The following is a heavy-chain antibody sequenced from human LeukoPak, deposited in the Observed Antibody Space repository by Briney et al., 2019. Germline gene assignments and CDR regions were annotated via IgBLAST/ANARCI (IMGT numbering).Heavy chain of an antibody. Sequence: GGSLRLSCEASGFTFTTYSMTWVRQAPGNGLEWVSIISSGSSAIFSADALKGRFTISRDNAKNSLYLQMNSLRAEDTVVYYCAELGITMIGGVWGKGTTVTISS. CDR1: GFTFTTYS. CDR2: ISSGSSAI. J-gene: IGHJ6*04. V-gene: IGHV3-21*01. D-gene: IGHD3-10*02. CDR3: AELGITMIGGV.